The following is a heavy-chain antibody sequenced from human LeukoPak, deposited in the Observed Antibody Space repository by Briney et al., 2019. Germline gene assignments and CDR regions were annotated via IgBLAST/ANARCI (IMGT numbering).Heavy chain of an antibody. CDR2: INHSGST. J-gene: IGHJ3*02. CDR3: AREGNSSGWYLGAFDI. D-gene: IGHD6-19*01. V-gene: IGHV4-34*01. CDR1: GGSFSGYY. Sequence: PSETLSLTCAVYGGSFSGYYWSWIRQPPGKGLEWIGEINHSGSTNYNPSLKSRVTISVDTSKNQFSLKLSSVTAADTAVYYCAREGNSSGWYLGAFDIWGQGTMVTVSS.